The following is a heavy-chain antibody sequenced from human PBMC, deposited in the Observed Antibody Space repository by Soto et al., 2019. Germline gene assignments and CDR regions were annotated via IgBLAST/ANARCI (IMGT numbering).Heavy chain of an antibody. CDR2: IYYSGST. D-gene: IGHD5-12*01. CDR1: GGSISSYY. CDR3: ARVPREHSGYDGHYYYYYYMDV. J-gene: IGHJ6*03. Sequence: SETLSLTCTVSGGSISSYYWSWIRQPPGKGLEWIGYIYYSGSTNYNPALKSRCTISVDTSKNQFSLKLSSVTAADTAVYYCARVPREHSGYDGHYYYYYYMDVWGKGTTVTVPS. V-gene: IGHV4-59*01.